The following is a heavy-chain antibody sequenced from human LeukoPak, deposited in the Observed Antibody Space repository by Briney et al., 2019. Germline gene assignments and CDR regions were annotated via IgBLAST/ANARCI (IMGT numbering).Heavy chain of an antibody. CDR2: FDPEDGET. J-gene: IGHJ6*04. CDR1: GYTLTELS. D-gene: IGHD2-15*01. V-gene: IGHV1-24*01. CDR3: ARGGGSGMDV. Sequence: ASVKVSCKVSGYTLTELSMPWVRQAPGKGLEWMGGFDPEDGETIYAQKFQGRATMTEDTSTDTAYMELSSLRSEDTALYYCARGGGSGMDVWGKGTTVTVSS.